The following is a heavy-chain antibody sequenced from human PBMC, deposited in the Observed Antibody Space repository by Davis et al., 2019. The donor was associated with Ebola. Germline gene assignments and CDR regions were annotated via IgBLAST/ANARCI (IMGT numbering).Heavy chain of an antibody. CDR1: GGTFSSYA. Sequence: SVKVSCKASGGTFSSYAINWVRQAPGQGLEWVGGIIPIFGPGNYAQNFPGRVTITADESTSTAYMELSSLRSEDTAIYFCASEGYCSGARCHSSQVWGQGTLVTVSS. J-gene: IGHJ4*02. D-gene: IGHD2-15*01. CDR3: ASEGYCSGARCHSSQV. V-gene: IGHV1-69*13. CDR2: IIPIFGPG.